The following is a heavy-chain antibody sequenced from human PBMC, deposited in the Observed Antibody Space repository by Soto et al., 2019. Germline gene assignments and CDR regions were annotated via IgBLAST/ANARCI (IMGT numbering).Heavy chain of an antibody. Sequence: PSETLSLTCAVSGGSISSSNWWSWVRQPPGKGLEWIGEIYHSGSTNYNPSLKSRVTISVDKSKNQFSLKLSSVTAADTAVYYCARGSVVVASHFDYWGQGTLVTVSS. J-gene: IGHJ4*02. CDR3: ARGSVVVASHFDY. V-gene: IGHV4-4*02. CDR2: IYHSGST. CDR1: GGSISSSNW. D-gene: IGHD2-15*01.